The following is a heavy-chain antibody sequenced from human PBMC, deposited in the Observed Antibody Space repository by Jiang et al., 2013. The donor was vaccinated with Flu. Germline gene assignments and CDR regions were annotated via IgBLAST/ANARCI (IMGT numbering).Heavy chain of an antibody. V-gene: IGHV4-31*03. CDR1: GGSISSGGDY. CDR3: ARNPASVSQRVTIFGVVTDGGEYYFDY. J-gene: IGHJ4*02. CDR2: IYYSGST. Sequence: GPGLVKPSQTLSLTCTVSGGSISSGGDYWSWIRQHPGKGLEWIGYIYYSGSTYYSPSPKSRVTISVDTSKNQFSLKLSSVTAADTAVYYCARNPASVSQRVTIFGVVTDGGEYYFDYWGQGTLVTVSS. D-gene: IGHD3-3*01.